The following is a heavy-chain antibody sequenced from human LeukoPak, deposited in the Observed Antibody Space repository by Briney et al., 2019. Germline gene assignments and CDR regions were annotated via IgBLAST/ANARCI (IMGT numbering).Heavy chain of an antibody. D-gene: IGHD2-2*01. J-gene: IGHJ4*02. CDR1: GGTFSSYA. CDR3: ASGLWDIVVVPAAK. CDR2: IIPILGIA. Sequence: SVKVSCKASGGTFSSYAISWVRQAPGQGLEWMGRIIPILGIANYAQKFQGRVTITADKSTSTAYMELSSLRSEDTAVYYCASGLWDIVVVPAAKWGQGTLVTVSS. V-gene: IGHV1-69*04.